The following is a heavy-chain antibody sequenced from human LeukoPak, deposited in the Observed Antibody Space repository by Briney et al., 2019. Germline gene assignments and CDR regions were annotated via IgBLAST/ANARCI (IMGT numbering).Heavy chain of an antibody. D-gene: IGHD3-9*01. CDR1: GFTFSSYA. CDR2: ISGSGGST. V-gene: IGHV3-23*01. CDR3: ATGGDILTGYYYY. Sequence: GGSLRLSCAASGFTFSSYAMSWVRQAPGKGLEWVSAISGSGGSTYYADSVKGRFTISRDNSKNTLYLQMNSLRAEDTAVYYCATGGDILTGYYYYWGQGTLVTVSS. J-gene: IGHJ4*02.